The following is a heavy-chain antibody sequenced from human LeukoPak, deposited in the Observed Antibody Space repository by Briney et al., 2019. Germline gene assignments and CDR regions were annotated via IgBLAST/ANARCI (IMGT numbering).Heavy chain of an antibody. D-gene: IGHD1-26*01. CDR2: INHSGST. Sequence: PSETLSLTCAVYGGSFSGYYWSWIRQPPGKGLEWIGEINHSGSTNYNPSLKSRVTISVDTSKNQFSLKLSSVTAADTAVYYCARGRIVGATRHAFDIWGQGTMVTVSS. CDR3: ARGRIVGATRHAFDI. V-gene: IGHV4-34*01. J-gene: IGHJ3*02. CDR1: GGSFSGYY.